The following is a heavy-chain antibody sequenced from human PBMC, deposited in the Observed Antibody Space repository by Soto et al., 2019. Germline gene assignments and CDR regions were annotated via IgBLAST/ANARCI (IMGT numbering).Heavy chain of an antibody. Sequence: QVQLVQSGAEVKKPGSSVKVSCRSSGGTFGTLNSYTINWVRQAPGQGPEWMGDIIPIFRTANYAQKFQGRVTITADESTNTVYMELNSLMSEDTAVYYCARESEDLTSNFDYWGQGTLVTVSS. CDR1: GGTFGTLNSYT. CDR3: ARESEDLTSNFDY. V-gene: IGHV1-69*01. J-gene: IGHJ4*02. CDR2: IIPIFRTA.